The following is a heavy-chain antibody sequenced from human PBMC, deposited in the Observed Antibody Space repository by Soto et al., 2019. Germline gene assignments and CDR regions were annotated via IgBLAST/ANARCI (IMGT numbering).Heavy chain of an antibody. CDR1: GFTFSSYG. D-gene: IGHD3-3*01. V-gene: IGHV3-30*18. Sequence: QVQLVESGGGVVQPGRSLRLSCAASGFTFSSYGMHWVRQAPGKGLVWVAVISYDGSNKYYADSVKGRFTISRDNSKNTLSLQTNSLRTEDTAGYYCAKHQGGVTDLYYGMDVWGQGTTETVSS. CDR2: ISYDGSNK. CDR3: AKHQGGVTDLYYGMDV. J-gene: IGHJ6*02.